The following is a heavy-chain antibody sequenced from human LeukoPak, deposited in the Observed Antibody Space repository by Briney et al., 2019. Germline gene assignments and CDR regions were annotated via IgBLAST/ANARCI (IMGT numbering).Heavy chain of an antibody. Sequence: ASVKVSCKASGYTFTNYGIRWVRQAPGQGLEWMGRISPYNGNTNYAQKFQGRVTMTTDTSTSTVYMELRSLRSDDTALYYCAIEGPGGLDPTFDYWGQGTLVTVSS. CDR3: AIEGPGGLDPTFDY. J-gene: IGHJ4*02. V-gene: IGHV1-18*01. CDR2: ISPYNGNT. D-gene: IGHD1-26*01. CDR1: GYTFTNYG.